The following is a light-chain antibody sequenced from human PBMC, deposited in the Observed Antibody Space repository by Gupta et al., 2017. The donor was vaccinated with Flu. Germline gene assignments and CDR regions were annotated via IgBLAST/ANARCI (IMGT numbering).Light chain of an antibody. CDR2: WAS. CDR1: QSVLYSSNNKNN. Sequence: DIVMTQSPDSLAVSLGERATINCKSSQSVLYSSNNKNNLAWYQHKPGQPPKLLIYWASSRESGVPDRFNGSGSGTDFTLTISSLQAEDVAVYYCQQYHSTPLTFGGGTKVVIK. CDR3: QQYHSTPLT. V-gene: IGKV4-1*01. J-gene: IGKJ4*01.